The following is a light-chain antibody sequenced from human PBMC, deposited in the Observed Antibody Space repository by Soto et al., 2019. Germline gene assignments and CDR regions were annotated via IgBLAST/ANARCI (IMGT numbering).Light chain of an antibody. J-gene: IGLJ1*01. CDR2: DVA. V-gene: IGLV2-14*03. CDR3: SSYTISSTLYV. Sequence: QSVLTQPASVSGSPGQSIAISCTGASIDVGGYNYVSWYQQHPGKAPKLMIYDVASRPSGVSDRFSGSKSGNTASLTISGLQAEDEADYYCSSYTISSTLYVFGTGTKLTVL. CDR1: SIDVGGYNY.